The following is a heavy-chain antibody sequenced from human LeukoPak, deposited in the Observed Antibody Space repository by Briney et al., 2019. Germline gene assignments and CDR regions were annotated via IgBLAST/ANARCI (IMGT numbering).Heavy chain of an antibody. CDR2: ITGSDPGS. J-gene: IGHJ6*03. CDR3: AKAPLGSCRGARCYYLDV. Sequence: PGGSLSLSCVASRFTFSTYAMSWVRQTPWKGLDLVSDITGSDPGSYYADSVKGRFASSRDNSKNTLYLQMNSLRAEDTAIYYCAKAPLGSCRGARCYYLDVWGKGTTVTVSS. V-gene: IGHV3-23*01. D-gene: IGHD2-15*01. CDR1: RFTFSTYA.